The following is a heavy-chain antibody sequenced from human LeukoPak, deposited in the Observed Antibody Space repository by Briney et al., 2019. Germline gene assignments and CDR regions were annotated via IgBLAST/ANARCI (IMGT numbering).Heavy chain of an antibody. V-gene: IGHV1-2*02. CDR2: VDPRSGAT. CDR3: ATDNYGTLDY. CDR1: GGTFSSYA. D-gene: IGHD1-1*01. Sequence: ASVKVSCKASGGTFSSYAISWVRRAPGQGLEWMGWVDPRSGATKCTQKFQGRVTMTRDTSISTVYVELNGLTFDDTAMYYCATDNYGTLDYWGQGTLVSVSS. J-gene: IGHJ4*02.